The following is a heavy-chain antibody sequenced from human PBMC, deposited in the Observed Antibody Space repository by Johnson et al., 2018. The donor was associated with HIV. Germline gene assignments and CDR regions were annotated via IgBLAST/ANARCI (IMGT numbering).Heavy chain of an antibody. CDR2: IRSKANSYAT. CDR1: GFTFSGSA. J-gene: IGHJ3*02. D-gene: IGHD1-26*01. CDR3: TKGLEWATAGDAFDI. Sequence: VKLVESGGGLVQPGGSLKLSCAASGFTFSGSAMHWVRQASGKGLEWVGRIRSKANSYATAYAASVKGRFTISRDDSKNTAYLQMNSLKTEDTAVYYCTKGLEWATAGDAFDIWGQGTMVT. V-gene: IGHV3-73*01.